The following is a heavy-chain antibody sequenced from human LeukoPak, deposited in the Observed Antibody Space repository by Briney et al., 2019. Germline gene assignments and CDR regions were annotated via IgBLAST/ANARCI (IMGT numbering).Heavy chain of an antibody. Sequence: SGGSXXLXXAASGFTFSSYAXXWVRQAPGKGXXXXSXXSGSGGSTYYADSVKGRFTISRDNSKNTLYLQMNSLRAEDTAVYYCAKDRYSSSWYKREGLFDYWGQGTLVTVSS. D-gene: IGHD6-13*01. J-gene: IGHJ4*02. CDR3: AKDRYSSSWYKREGLFDY. CDR1: GFTFSSYA. CDR2: XSGSGGST. V-gene: IGHV3-23*01.